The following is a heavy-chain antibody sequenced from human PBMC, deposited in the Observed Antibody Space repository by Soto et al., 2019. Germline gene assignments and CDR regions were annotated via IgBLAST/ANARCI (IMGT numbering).Heavy chain of an antibody. V-gene: IGHV3-33*01. CDR1: GFTFSSYG. D-gene: IGHD7-27*01. CDR3: AREXLKDLGLDY. CDR2: IWYDGSNK. J-gene: IGHJ4*02. Sequence: QVQLVESGGGVVQPGRSLRLSCAASGFTFSSYGMHWVRQAPGKGLEWVAVIWYDGSNKYYADSVKGRFTISRDNSKNTLYLQMNSLRAEDTAVYYCAREXLKDLGLDYWGQGTLVTVSS.